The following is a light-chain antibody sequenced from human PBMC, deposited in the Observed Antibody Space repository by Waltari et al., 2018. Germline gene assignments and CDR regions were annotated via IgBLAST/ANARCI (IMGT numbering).Light chain of an antibody. CDR3: TSYTTSSTWV. J-gene: IGLJ3*02. Sequence: QSALTQPSSVSVTPGQSITISCTGTCSDIGPYIFVSWYQQHPGKVPKLMIFDVTKRPSGVSDRFFGSKSANTASLTISGLQAEDEANYYCTSYTTSSTWVFGGGTRLTVL. CDR1: CSDIGPYIF. CDR2: DVT. V-gene: IGLV2-14*01.